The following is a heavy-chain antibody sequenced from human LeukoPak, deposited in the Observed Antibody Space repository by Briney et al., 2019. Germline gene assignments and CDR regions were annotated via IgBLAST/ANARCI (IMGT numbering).Heavy chain of an antibody. CDR2: IIPIFGTA. CDR3: ARDSGLGYSSSLGDN. V-gene: IGHV1-69*05. CDR1: GGTFSSYA. Sequence: GSSVKVSCKASGGTFSSYAISWVRQAPGQGLEWMGRIIPIFGTANYAQKFQGRVTITTDESTSTAYMELSSLRSEDTAVYYCARDSGLGYSSSLGDNWGQGTLVTVSS. D-gene: IGHD6-13*01. J-gene: IGHJ4*02.